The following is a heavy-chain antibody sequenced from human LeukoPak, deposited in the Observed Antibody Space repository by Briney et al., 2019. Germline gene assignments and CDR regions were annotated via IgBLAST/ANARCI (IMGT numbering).Heavy chain of an antibody. V-gene: IGHV1-8*01. J-gene: IGHJ4*02. CDR1: GYTLTSYD. CDR3: ARDLVWSSWYGY. D-gene: IGHD6-13*01. Sequence: ASVTVSCTASGYTLTSYDINWVRQATGQGLEWMGWMNPNSGRTGYAQNFQGRITITRNTSISTAYMELSSLRSDDTAVYYCARDLVWSSWYGYWGQGTLVTVSS. CDR2: MNPNSGRT.